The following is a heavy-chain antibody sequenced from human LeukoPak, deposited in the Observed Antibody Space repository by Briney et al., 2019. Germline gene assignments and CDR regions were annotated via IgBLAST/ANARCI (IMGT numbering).Heavy chain of an antibody. V-gene: IGHV5-51*01. D-gene: IGHD5-18*01. CDR3: ARWLIDTASDY. J-gene: IGHJ4*02. Sequence: GESLKISCKGSGYSFTTYWIGWVRQIPGKSLELMGIIYPSYSNTTYSPSFQCQVTISADKSISTAYLQWTRLKASDTAMYYCARWLIDTASDYWGQGTLVTVSS. CDR1: GYSFTTYW. CDR2: IYPSYSNT.